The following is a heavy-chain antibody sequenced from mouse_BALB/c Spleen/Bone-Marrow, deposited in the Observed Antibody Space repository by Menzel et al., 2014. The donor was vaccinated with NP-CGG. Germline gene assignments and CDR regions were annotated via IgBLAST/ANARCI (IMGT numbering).Heavy chain of an antibody. CDR2: INPESNTI. Sequence: EVKVVESGGGLVQPGGSLKLSCAASGFDFSRYWMSWARQAPGKGLQWIGEINPESNTINYTPSLKDKFIISRDNAKNTLYLQMSKVRSEDTALYCCARLGYYGWFAYWGQGTLVTVSA. J-gene: IGHJ3*01. CDR1: GFDFSRYW. D-gene: IGHD2-3*01. CDR3: ARLGYYGWFAY. V-gene: IGHV4-1*02.